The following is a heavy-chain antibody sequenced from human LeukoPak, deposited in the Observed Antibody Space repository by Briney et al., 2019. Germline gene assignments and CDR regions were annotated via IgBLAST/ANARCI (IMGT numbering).Heavy chain of an antibody. CDR1: GGSISSSSYY. CDR2: IYYSGST. CDR3: ARLVYDYVWGSYRAIFDY. Sequence: MTSETLSLTCTVSGGSISSSSYYWGWIRQPPGKGLEWIGSIYYSGSTYYNPSLKSRVTISVDTSKNQFSLKLSSVTAADTAVYYCARLVYDYVWGSYRAIFDYWGQGTLVTVSS. D-gene: IGHD3-16*02. J-gene: IGHJ4*02. V-gene: IGHV4-39*01.